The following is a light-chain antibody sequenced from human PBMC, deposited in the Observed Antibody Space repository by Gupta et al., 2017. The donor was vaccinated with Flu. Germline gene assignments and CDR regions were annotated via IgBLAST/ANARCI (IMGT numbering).Light chain of an antibody. CDR3: QQLNSNHRWT. Sequence: SSMSASVGDRVTITCRASQGISSYLAWYQQKPGKAPKLMIYAASTLQSGVPSRFRGSGSGTEFTLTISSLQPEDFATYYCQQLNSNHRWTLGQGTKVEMK. J-gene: IGKJ1*01. V-gene: IGKV1-9*01. CDR2: AAS. CDR1: QGISSY.